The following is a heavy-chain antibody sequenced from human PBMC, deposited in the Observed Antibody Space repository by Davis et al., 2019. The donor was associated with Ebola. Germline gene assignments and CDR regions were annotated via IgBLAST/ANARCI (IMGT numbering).Heavy chain of an antibody. CDR1: GFTFSSYG. CDR3: ARVQDLEWLLEGGYYYYGMDV. Sequence: GESLKISCAASGFTFSSYGMHWVRQAPGKGLEWVAFIRYDGSNKYYADSVKGRFTISRDNSKNTLYLQMNSLRAEDTAVYYCARVQDLEWLLEGGYYYYGMDVWGQGTTVTVSS. D-gene: IGHD3-3*01. V-gene: IGHV3-30*02. J-gene: IGHJ6*02. CDR2: IRYDGSNK.